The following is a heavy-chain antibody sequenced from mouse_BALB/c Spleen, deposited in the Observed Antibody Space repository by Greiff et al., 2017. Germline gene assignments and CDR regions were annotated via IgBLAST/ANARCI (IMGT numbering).Heavy chain of an antibody. V-gene: IGHV5-6-3*01. CDR2: INSNGGST. CDR1: GFTFSSYG. CDR3: ARRGGDFDY. J-gene: IGHJ2*01. Sequence: EVQLVESGGGLVQPGGSLKLSCAASGFTFSSYGMSWVRQTPDKRLELVATINSNGGSTYYPDSVKGRFTISRDNAKNTLYLQMSSLKSEDTAMYYCARRGGDFDYWGQGTTLTVSS.